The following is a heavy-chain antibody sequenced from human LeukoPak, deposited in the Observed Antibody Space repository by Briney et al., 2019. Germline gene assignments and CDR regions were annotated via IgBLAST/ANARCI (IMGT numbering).Heavy chain of an antibody. CDR3: ARDKGVGSNYLGLDAFDI. CDR2: ISGSGGST. J-gene: IGHJ3*02. Sequence: GGSLRLSCAASGFTFSSFAMSWVRQAPGKGLEWVSAISGSGGSTYYADSVKGRFIISRDKSKNTLYLQMNSLRAEDTAVYYCARDKGVGSNYLGLDAFDIWGQGTMVTVSS. D-gene: IGHD4-11*01. V-gene: IGHV3-23*01. CDR1: GFTFSSFA.